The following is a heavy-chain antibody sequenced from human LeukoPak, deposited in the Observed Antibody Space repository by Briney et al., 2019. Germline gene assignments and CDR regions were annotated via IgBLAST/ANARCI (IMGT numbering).Heavy chain of an antibody. D-gene: IGHD3-22*01. V-gene: IGHV4-31*03. CDR3: ARGRYYYDSNENFDY. CDR2: IYYSGST. CDR1: GGSISSGGYS. Sequence: PSETLSLTCTVSGGSISSGGYSWRWIRQHPGKGLEWIGYIYYSGSTYYNPSLKSRVTISVDTSKNQFSLKLSSVTAADTAVYYCARGRYYYDSNENFDYWGQGTLVTVSS. J-gene: IGHJ4*02.